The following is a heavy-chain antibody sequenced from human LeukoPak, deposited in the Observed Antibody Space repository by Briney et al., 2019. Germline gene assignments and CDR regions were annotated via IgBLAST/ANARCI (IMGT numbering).Heavy chain of an antibody. J-gene: IGHJ6*02. CDR3: ARYDYGDYLDYYYGMDV. V-gene: IGHV1-2*04. D-gene: IGHD4-17*01. Sequence: ASVKVSCKASGYTFTGYYMHWVRQAPGQGLEWMGWINPNSGGTNYAQKFQGWVTMTRDTSITTAYMELNRLRSDDTAVYYCARYDYGDYLDYYYGMDVWGQGTTVTVSS. CDR1: GYTFTGYY. CDR2: INPNSGGT.